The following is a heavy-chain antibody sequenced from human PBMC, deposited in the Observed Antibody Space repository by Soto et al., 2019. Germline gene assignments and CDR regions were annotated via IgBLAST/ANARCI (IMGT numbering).Heavy chain of an antibody. CDR3: ARGYHRWLQLWYFDL. D-gene: IGHD5-12*01. CDR1: GGTFSSYT. V-gene: IGHV1-69*12. Sequence: QVQLVQSGAEVKKPGSSVTVSCKASGGTFSSYTISWVRQAPGQGLEWMGGIIPIFGTANYAQKFQGRVTITADESTSPADMELSRMRSEDTAVYYCARGYHRWLQLWYFDLWGRGTLVTVSS. J-gene: IGHJ2*01. CDR2: IIPIFGTA.